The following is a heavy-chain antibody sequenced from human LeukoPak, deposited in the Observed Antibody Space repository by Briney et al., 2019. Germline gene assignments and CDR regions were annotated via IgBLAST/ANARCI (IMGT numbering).Heavy chain of an antibody. CDR3: ARHLYYYYGMDV. CDR1: GGSISSGGYY. J-gene: IGHJ6*02. CDR2: IYHSGST. V-gene: IGHV4-30-2*01. Sequence: PSETLSLTCTVSGGSISSGGYYWSWIRQPPGKGLEWIGYIYHSGSTYYNPSLKSRVTISVDRSKNQFSLKLSSVTAADTAVYYCARHLYYYYGMDVWGQGTTVTVSS.